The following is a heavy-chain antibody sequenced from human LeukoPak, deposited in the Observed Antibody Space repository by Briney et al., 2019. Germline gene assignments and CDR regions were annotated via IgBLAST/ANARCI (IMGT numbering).Heavy chain of an antibody. J-gene: IGHJ4*01. Sequence: GGSLRLSCAASGFTLSSSGMHWVRQAPGKGLEWVAVISYDGGNKYYPDSVKGRFTISRDNTKNTLYLQMNSLRAKDTDVYSCAKASGDYVFDYWGQGTLVTVSS. V-gene: IGHV3-30*18. CDR3: AKASGDYVFDY. D-gene: IGHD4-17*01. CDR1: GFTLSSSG. CDR2: ISYDGGNK.